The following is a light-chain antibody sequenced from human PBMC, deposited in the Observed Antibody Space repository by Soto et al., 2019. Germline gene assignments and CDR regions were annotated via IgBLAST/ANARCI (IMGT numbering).Light chain of an antibody. CDR3: GTWDSDLSAEV. V-gene: IGLV1-51*01. CDR2: DNS. CDR1: SSNIGTNY. J-gene: IGLJ3*02. Sequence: QSVLTQPPSVSAAPGQKGTISCSGRSSNIGTNYVSWYQQLPGRAPKLVIFDNSKRPSGIPDRFSGSKSGSSATLGVTGLQTGDEADYYCGTWDSDLSAEVFGGGTKVTV.